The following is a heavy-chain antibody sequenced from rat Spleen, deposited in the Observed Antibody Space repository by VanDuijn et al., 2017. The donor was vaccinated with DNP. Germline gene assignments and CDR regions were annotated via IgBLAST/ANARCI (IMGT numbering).Heavy chain of an antibody. CDR2: ISTRGDDT. CDR1: GFTFSNYD. J-gene: IGHJ2*01. V-gene: IGHV5-25*01. D-gene: IGHD3-8*01. CDR3: TSNPHIRTAAPFDY. Sequence: EVQLVESGGGLVQPGRSMKFSCAASGFTFSNYDMAWVRQAPKKGLEWVAYISTRGDDTYYRDSVKGRFTISRDNAKSTLYLQMDSLRSEDTATYYCTSNPHIRTAAPFDYWGQGVMVTVSS.